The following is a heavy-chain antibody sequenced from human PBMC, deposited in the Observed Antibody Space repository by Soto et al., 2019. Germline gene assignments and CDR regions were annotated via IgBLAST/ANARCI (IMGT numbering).Heavy chain of an antibody. J-gene: IGHJ4*02. V-gene: IGHV3-7*01. CDR3: ARERYSSGWYPYYFDY. CDR2: IKQDGSEK. D-gene: IGHD6-19*01. Sequence: GGSLRLSCAASGFTFSSYWMSWVRQAPGKGLEWVANIKQDGSEKYYVDSVKGRFTTSRDNAKNSLYLQMNSLRAEDTAVYYCARERYSSGWYPYYFDYWGQGTLVTVSS. CDR1: GFTFSSYW.